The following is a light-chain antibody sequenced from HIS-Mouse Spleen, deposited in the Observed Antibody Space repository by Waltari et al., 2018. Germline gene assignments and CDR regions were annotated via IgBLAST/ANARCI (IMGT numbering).Light chain of an antibody. V-gene: IGLV2-23*01. CDR1: SSDVGSHNR. J-gene: IGLJ3*02. CDR3: CSYAGSSTWV. CDR2: EGS. Sequence: QSALTQPASVSGSPGQSITTSCTATSSDVGSHNRVCWYQQQPGKAPKLMIYEGSKRPSGVSNRFSGSKSGNTASLTISVLQAEDEADYYCCSYAGSSTWVFGGGTKLTVL.